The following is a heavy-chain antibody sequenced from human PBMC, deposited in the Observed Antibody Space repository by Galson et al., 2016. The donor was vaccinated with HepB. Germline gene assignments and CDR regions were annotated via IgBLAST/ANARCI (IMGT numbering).Heavy chain of an antibody. D-gene: IGHD3-10*01. CDR1: GYKFRSYG. CDR2: ISTYNGNT. Sequence: QSGAEVKKPGASVKVSCKASGYKFRSYGIDWVRQAPGQGLEWLGWISTYNGNTNYARKFQDRVTLTTDTSTNTVYMELSSLTSDDTAVYYCARDRQWLRESSHYWGQGTLVTVSS. V-gene: IGHV1-18*01. J-gene: IGHJ4*02. CDR3: ARDRQWLRESSHY.